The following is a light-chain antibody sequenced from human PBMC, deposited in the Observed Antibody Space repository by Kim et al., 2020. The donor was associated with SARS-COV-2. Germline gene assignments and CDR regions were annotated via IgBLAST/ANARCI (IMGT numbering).Light chain of an antibody. CDR2: NNN. CDR1: ISTSRSTT. CDR3: SAWYDSLMAV. Sequence: PGQIVIISCSGSISTSRSTTVNWYQQLPGTAPKLLINNNNQQPSGDPYRFSSSRTGTSVTLAIIGLQAEDEADYYCSAWYDSLMAVFGGGTQLTVL. V-gene: IGLV1-44*01. J-gene: IGLJ2*01.